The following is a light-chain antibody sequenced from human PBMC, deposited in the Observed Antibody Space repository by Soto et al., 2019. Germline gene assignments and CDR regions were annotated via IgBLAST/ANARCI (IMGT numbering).Light chain of an antibody. CDR1: SSDVGTYNY. CDR3: CSYAGSYTLI. CDR2: DVS. Sequence: QSALTQPRSVSGSPGQSVTLSCTGTSSDVGTYNYVSWYQQYPGKAPKLMIYDVSKRPSGVPDRFSGSKSGNTASLTISGLQTEDDADYYCCSYAGSYTLIFGGGTKVTVL. V-gene: IGLV2-11*01. J-gene: IGLJ2*01.